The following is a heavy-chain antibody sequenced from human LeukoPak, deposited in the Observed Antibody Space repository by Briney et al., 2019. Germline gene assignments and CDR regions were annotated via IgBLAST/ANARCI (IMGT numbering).Heavy chain of an antibody. D-gene: IGHD1-26*01. CDR1: GFTFSSYW. CDR2: INGDGSST. J-gene: IGHJ4*02. V-gene: IGHV3-74*01. CDR3: AKSPGYVGPTTQIQEIY. Sequence: RPGGSLRLSCAASGFTFSSYWMHWVRQAPGKGLVWVSRINGDGSSTSYADSVKGRFTISRDNSKNTLYLQMNSLRAEDTAVYYCAKSPGYVGPTTQIQEIYWGQGTLGTVSS.